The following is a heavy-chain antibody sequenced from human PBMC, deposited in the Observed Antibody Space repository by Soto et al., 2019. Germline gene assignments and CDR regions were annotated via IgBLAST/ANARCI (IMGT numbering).Heavy chain of an antibody. D-gene: IGHD2-15*01. CDR2: INHSGST. V-gene: IGHV4-34*01. Sequence: SETLSLTCAVYGGSFSGYYWSWIRQPPGKGLEWIGEINHSGSTNYNPSLKSRVTISVDTSKNQFSLKLSSVTAADTAVYYCASEHHHSGDAVYWGQGTLVTVSS. J-gene: IGHJ4*02. CDR1: GGSFSGYY. CDR3: ASEHHHSGDAVY.